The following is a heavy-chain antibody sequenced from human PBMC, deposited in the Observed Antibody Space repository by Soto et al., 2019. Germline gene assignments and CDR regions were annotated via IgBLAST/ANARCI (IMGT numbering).Heavy chain of an antibody. Sequence: QVQLLQSGVEVKRPGASVTVSCKASGYTFTNYGIVWVRQAPGQGLEWMGWINVYNGNTKYAQNSQGRVTMTTAPAPRTAYMDLRSLRSDDTAGYYCARDDGVAVAGGGFDYWGQGTLVTVSS. CDR1: GYTFTNYG. D-gene: IGHD6-19*01. V-gene: IGHV1-18*01. CDR3: ARDDGVAVAGGGFDY. CDR2: INVYNGNT. J-gene: IGHJ4*02.